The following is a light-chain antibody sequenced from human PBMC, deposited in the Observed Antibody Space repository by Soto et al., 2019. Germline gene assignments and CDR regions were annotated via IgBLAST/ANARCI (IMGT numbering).Light chain of an antibody. J-gene: IGKJ1*01. V-gene: IGKV3-20*01. CDR1: ETVRSNY. Sequence: IVLTQSPGTLSLSPGERAALSCRASETVRSNYLAWYQQKPGQAPRLLIYGASNRATGIPDRFSGSGSGTDFTLTISRLEPEDFAVYYCQQLGTLGQGTMVEI. CDR2: GAS. CDR3: QQLGT.